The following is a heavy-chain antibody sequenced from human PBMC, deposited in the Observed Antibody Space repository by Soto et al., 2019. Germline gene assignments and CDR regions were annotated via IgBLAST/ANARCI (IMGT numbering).Heavy chain of an antibody. CDR1: GGTFSSYT. V-gene: IGHV1-69*04. CDR2: IIPILGIA. Sequence: SVKVSCKASGGTFSSYTISWVRQAPGQGLEWMGRIIPILGIANYAQKFQGRVTITADKSTSTAYMELSSLRSEDTAVYYCARDSGPSDPGYYGSGGYYSLYYYYYMDDW. D-gene: IGHD3-10*01. CDR3: ARDSGPSDPGYYGSGGYYSLYYYYYMDD. J-gene: IGHJ6*03.